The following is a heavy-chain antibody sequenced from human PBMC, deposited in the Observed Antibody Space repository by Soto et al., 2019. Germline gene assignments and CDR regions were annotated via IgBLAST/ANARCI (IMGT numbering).Heavy chain of an antibody. CDR1: GFSFSDSA. D-gene: IGHD3-3*01. J-gene: IGHJ4*02. Sequence: PVGSLRLSCSASGFSFSDSAMHWARQAPGKRLEYVSAISTHGRNTYYADSVKGRFTISRDNSKNTVHLQMSSLRAEDTAVYYCLRDIFGVVIFDSWGQGTPVTVSS. V-gene: IGHV3-64D*06. CDR2: ISTHGRNT. CDR3: LRDIFGVVIFDS.